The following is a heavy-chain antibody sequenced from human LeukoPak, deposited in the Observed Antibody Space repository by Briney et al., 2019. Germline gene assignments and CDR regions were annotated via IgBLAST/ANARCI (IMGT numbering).Heavy chain of an antibody. V-gene: IGHV3-74*01. CDR1: GFTFGDYA. CDR2: IRSDGST. CDR3: ARAGDYGSGSCAFDM. D-gene: IGHD3-10*01. Sequence: PGRSLRLSCTASGFTFGDYAMSWVRQAPGKGLEWVSRIRSDGSTTYADSVKGRFTISRDNAKNTLYLQMNSPRAEDTAVYYCARAGDYGSGSCAFDMWGQGTMVTVSS. J-gene: IGHJ3*02.